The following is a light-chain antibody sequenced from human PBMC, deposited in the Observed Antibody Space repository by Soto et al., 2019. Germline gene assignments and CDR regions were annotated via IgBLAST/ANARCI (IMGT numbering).Light chain of an antibody. CDR1: QGISTI. Sequence: AIQLTQSPSSLSASVGDRVTITCRASQGISTIFAWYQQKQGNTPKLLIYNASSLESGVTSRFSGSGSGTDFTLTISSLQPKDFASYYCQQFYDYPLTFGGGPQLDIK. CDR3: QQFYDYPLT. CDR2: NAS. J-gene: IGKJ4*01. V-gene: IGKV1D-13*01.